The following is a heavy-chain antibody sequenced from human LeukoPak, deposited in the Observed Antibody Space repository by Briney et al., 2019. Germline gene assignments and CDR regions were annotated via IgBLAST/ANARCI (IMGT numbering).Heavy chain of an antibody. Sequence: GGSLRLSCAASGFTFSSYAMSWVRQAPGKGLEWVSAINESGDDTYYADSAKGRFTISRDNSKSTLYLQLNSLRAEDTAIYYCAKGIHSTGYYPFDYWGQGTLVIVSS. D-gene: IGHD3-22*01. J-gene: IGHJ4*02. CDR2: INESGDDT. CDR3: AKGIHSTGYYPFDY. V-gene: IGHV3-23*01. CDR1: GFTFSSYA.